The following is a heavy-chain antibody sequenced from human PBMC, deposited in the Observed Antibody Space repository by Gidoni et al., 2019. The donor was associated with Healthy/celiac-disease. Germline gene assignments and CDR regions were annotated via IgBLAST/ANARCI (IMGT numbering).Heavy chain of an antibody. D-gene: IGHD4-17*01. CDR1: GGSISSYY. CDR2: IYTSGST. J-gene: IGHJ4*02. V-gene: IGHV4-4*07. CDR3: ARGSDYGDYS. Sequence: QVQLQESGPALVKPSDTLSLACTVPGGSISSYYWTWIRQPAGKGLEWIGRIYTSGSTNYNPSLTSRVTMSVDTSKNQFSLKLSSVTAADTAVYYCARGSDYGDYSWGQGTLVTVSS.